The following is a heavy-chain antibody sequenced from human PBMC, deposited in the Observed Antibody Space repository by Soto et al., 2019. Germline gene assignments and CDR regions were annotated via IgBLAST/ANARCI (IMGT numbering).Heavy chain of an antibody. J-gene: IGHJ6*02. CDR1: GHSLTRYW. Sequence: PWESLKISSKRSGHSLTRYWLSSVRQMPGKGLAWMGTIDPSDSYTNYSPSFQGHVTIPADKSISTAYLQWSSLKSSDTAMYYCASSGADWSGYAPGKTYYGIDVWCQGTRVTASS. V-gene: IGHV5-10-1*01. CDR3: ASSGADWSGYAPGKTYYGIDV. CDR2: IDPSDSYT. D-gene: IGHD3-3*01.